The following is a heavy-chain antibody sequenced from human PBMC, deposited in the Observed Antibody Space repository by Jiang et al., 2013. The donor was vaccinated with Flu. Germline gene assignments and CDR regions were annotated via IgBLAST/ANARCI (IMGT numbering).Heavy chain of an antibody. J-gene: IGHJ2*01. D-gene: IGHD2-15*01. Sequence: TYYNRTLKSRVTISVDTSKNQFSLKLSSVTAADTAVYYCARVLFGGPLGGYFDLWGRGTLVTVSS. V-gene: IGHV4-31*02. CDR2: T. CDR3: ARVLFGGPLGGYFDL.